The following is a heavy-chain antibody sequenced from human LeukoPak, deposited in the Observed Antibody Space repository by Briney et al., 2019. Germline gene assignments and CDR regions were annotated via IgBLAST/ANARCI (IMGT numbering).Heavy chain of an antibody. CDR3: ARDGCSSTSCLVDY. J-gene: IGHJ4*02. CDR1: GFTFSDYY. V-gene: IGHV3-11*06. D-gene: IGHD2-2*01. CDR2: ISSRSRYT. Sequence: GGSLRLSCAASGFTFSDYYMSWISRAAGKGLEWVSYISSRSRYTNYADSVKGRFTISRDNAKNSLYLQMNSLRAEDTAVYYCARDGCSSTSCLVDYWGQGTLVTVSS.